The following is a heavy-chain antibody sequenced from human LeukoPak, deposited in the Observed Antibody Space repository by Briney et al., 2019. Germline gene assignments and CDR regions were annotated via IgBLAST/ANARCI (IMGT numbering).Heavy chain of an antibody. CDR2: IKQDGGET. Sequence: GSLRLSCAASGFTFSSYWMSWVRQAPGKGLEWVANIKQDGGETYYMDSVKGRFTISRDNAKNSLYLQMNSLRVEDTAVYYCARVSGLDYWGQGTLVTVSS. J-gene: IGHJ4*02. V-gene: IGHV3-7*01. CDR1: GFTFSSYW. CDR3: ARVSGLDY.